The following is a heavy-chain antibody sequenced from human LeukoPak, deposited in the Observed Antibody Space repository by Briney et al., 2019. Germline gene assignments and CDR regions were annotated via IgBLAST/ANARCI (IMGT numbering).Heavy chain of an antibody. D-gene: IGHD2-21*02. V-gene: IGHV1-69*05. CDR2: IIPIFGTA. Sequence: SVTVSCKASGGTFSSYAISWVRQAPGQGLEWKGGIIPIFGTANYAQKFQGRVTITTDESTSTAYTELSSLRSEDTAVYYCARDRGYCGGDCYSGYFDYWGQGTLVTVSS. CDR3: ARDRGYCGGDCYSGYFDY. J-gene: IGHJ4*02. CDR1: GGTFSSYA.